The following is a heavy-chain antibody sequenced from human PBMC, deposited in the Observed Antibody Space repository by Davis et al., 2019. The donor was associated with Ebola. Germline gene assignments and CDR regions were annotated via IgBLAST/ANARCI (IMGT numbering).Heavy chain of an antibody. CDR1: GDSISRYY. J-gene: IGHJ3*01. D-gene: IGHD1-26*01. CDR3: ARDNDPYGGRYKYRPPNAFDL. Sequence: PSETLSLTCTVSGDSISRYYLNWIRQAPGKTLEWIGYVYYGKAIYNPSLKSRVTIFSDTSKNSFSLGVTSVTAADTAIYFCARDNDPYGGRYKYRPPNAFDLWGQGTKVAVSS. CDR2: VYYGKA. V-gene: IGHV4-59*12.